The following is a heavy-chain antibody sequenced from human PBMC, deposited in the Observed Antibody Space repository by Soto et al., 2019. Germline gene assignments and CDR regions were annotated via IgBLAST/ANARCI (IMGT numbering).Heavy chain of an antibody. CDR3: ARAPYGDYYPLDP. CDR2: INPSGGST. D-gene: IGHD4-17*01. CDR1: GYTFTSYY. Sequence: ASVKVSCKASGYTFTSYYMHWVLQAPGQGLEWMGIINPSGGSTSYAQKFQGRVTMTRDTSTSTVYMELSSLRSEDTAVYYCARAPYGDYYPLDPWGQGTLVTVSS. V-gene: IGHV1-46*03. J-gene: IGHJ5*02.